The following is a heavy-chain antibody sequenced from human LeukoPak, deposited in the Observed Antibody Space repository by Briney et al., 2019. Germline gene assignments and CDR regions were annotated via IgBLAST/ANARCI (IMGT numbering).Heavy chain of an antibody. CDR3: ARDDFWSGYYCFDY. CDR1: GFTFSDYY. V-gene: IGHV3-11*04. CDR2: ISSSGSTI. J-gene: IGHJ4*02. Sequence: GGSLRLSCAASGFTFSDYYMSWIRQAPGKGQEWVSYISSSGSTIYYADSVKGRFTISRDNAKNSLYLQMNSLRAEDTAVYYCARDDFWSGYYCFDYWGQGTLVTVSS. D-gene: IGHD3-3*01.